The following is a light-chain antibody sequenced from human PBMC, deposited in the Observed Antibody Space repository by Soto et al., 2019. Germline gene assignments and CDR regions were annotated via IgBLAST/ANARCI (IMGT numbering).Light chain of an antibody. CDR3: QHYSNWPPT. CDR2: YAS. V-gene: IGKV3-15*01. J-gene: IGKJ3*01. Sequence: EMVMTQSPATLSVSPGERVTLSCRASESVHRNLAWYQQKPGQGPSLLIYYASTRATGVPNRFTGSGSGTEFTLTISILQSDDFGVYHCQHYSNWPPTFGPGTKVEIK. CDR1: ESVHRN.